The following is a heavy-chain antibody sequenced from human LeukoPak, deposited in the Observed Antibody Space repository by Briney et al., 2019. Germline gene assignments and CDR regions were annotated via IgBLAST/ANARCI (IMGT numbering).Heavy chain of an antibody. CDR1: GYIFTGYY. D-gene: IGHD3-22*01. J-gene: IGHJ4*02. Sequence: ASVKVSCKASGYIFTGYYMHWVRQAPGQGLEWMGWINPNSGGTNYAQKFQGRVTMTRDTSISTAYMELSRLRSDDTAVYYCASADADYYDSSGYLGYWGQGTLVTVSS. CDR3: ASADADYYDSSGYLGY. V-gene: IGHV1-2*02. CDR2: INPNSGGT.